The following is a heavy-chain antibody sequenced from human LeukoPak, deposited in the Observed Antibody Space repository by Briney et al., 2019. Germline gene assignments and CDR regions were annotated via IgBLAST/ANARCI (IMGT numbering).Heavy chain of an antibody. CDR3: ARPGAYCGGDCSVDY. J-gene: IGHJ4*02. D-gene: IGHD2-21*02. Sequence: GESLKISCKGSGYSFTSYWNGWVRQMPGKGLEWMGIIYPGDSDTRYSPSFQGQVTISADKSISTAYLQWSSLKASDTAMYYCARPGAYCGGDCSVDYWGQGTLVTVSS. V-gene: IGHV5-51*01. CDR2: IYPGDSDT. CDR1: GYSFTSYW.